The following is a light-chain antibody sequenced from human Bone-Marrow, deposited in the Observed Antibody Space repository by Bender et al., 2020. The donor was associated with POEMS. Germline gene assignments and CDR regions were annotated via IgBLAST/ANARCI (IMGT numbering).Light chain of an antibody. CDR1: NIGSKS. CDR2: YVS. Sequence: SYVLTQPPSVSVAPGKTARITCGGNNIGSKSVHWYQQKPGQAPVLVIYYVSDRPSGVSNRFSGSKSGNTASLAISGLQADDEADYYCYSYTSSSTIFGGATTLTVL. CDR3: YSYTSSSTI. J-gene: IGLJ2*01. V-gene: IGLV3-21*01.